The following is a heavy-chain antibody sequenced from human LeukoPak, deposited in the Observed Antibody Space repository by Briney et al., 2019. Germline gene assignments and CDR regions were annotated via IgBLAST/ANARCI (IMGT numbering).Heavy chain of an antibody. D-gene: IGHD4-23*01. J-gene: IGHJ6*03. CDR1: GGSISGYY. CDR2: IYYSGST. V-gene: IGHV4-59*01. Sequence: SETLSLTCTVSGGSISGYYWSWIRQPPGKGLEWIGYIYYSGSTNYNPSLKSRVTISVDTSKNQFSLKLSSVTAADTAVYYCARGGVTYYYYYYYMDVWGKGTTVTISS. CDR3: ARGGVTYYYYYYYMDV.